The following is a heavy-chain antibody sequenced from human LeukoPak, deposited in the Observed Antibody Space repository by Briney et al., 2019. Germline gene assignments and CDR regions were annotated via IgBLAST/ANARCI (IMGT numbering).Heavy chain of an antibody. CDR2: ISSSSSSI. J-gene: IGHJ4*02. Sequence: PGGSLRLSCAASGFTFSTYSMNWVRQAPGRGLEWVSSISSSSSSIYYAASVKGRFTISRDNAKNSLYLQMNSLRAEDTAVYYCARDRGSSGWYYFDYWGQGTLVTVSS. D-gene: IGHD6-19*01. CDR3: ARDRGSSGWYYFDY. CDR1: GFTFSTYS. V-gene: IGHV3-21*01.